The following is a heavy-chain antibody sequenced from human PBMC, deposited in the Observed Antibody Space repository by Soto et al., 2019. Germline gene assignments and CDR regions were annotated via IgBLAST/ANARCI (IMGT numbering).Heavy chain of an antibody. CDR1: GDSISSSNYY. CDR2: IYYGGTT. Sequence: SETLSLTCTVSGDSISSSNYYWGWIRQPPGKGLEYIGSIYYGGTTYYNPSLKSRATISVDTSKHRFSLRLSSVTAADTAVYYCSQTDYYHYGMDVWAKAPRSPSP. CDR3: SQTDYYHYGMDV. V-gene: IGHV4-39*01. J-gene: IGHJ6*02.